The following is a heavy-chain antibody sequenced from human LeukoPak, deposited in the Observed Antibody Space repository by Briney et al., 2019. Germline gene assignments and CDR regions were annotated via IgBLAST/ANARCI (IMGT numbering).Heavy chain of an antibody. CDR3: ARSHLGYCANGVCRFFDY. D-gene: IGHD2-8*01. V-gene: IGHV3-53*01. CDR1: GFTVSSNY. Sequence: GGSLRLSCAASGFTVSSNYMSWVRQAPGKGLEWVSVIYSGGSTYYVDSVKGRFTISRDNSKNTLYLQMNSLRAEDTAVYYCARSHLGYCANGVCRFFDYWGQGTLVTVSS. J-gene: IGHJ4*02. CDR2: IYSGGST.